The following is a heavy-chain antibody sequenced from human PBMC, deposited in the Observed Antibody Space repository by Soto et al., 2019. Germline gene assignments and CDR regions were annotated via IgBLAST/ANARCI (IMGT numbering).Heavy chain of an antibody. V-gene: IGHV1-2*02. CDR3: ARGGGVGVAGSAAFDM. Sequence: QLHLVQSGAVVKKPGASVTVSCSASGYPVTAYYMHWVRQAPGRGLEWMGGINPATGAAKYTQTCQGRVTMARDTSTRTVFMELCGLTSGDTAVFYCARGGGVGVAGSAAFDMWGQGTLVTVSS. CDR1: GYPVTAYY. J-gene: IGHJ3*02. D-gene: IGHD3-3*01. CDR2: INPATGAA.